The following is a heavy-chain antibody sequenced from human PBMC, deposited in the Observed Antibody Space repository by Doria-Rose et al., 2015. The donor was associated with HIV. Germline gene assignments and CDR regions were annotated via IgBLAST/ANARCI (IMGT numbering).Heavy chain of an antibody. V-gene: IGHV4-31*03. CDR2: TYYTGTS. CDR3: ARMGSYRELEY. J-gene: IGHJ4*02. CDR1: GASVSSRGYY. Sequence: GTDLVKPSETLSLTCRVSGASVSSRGYYWNWIRQVPGKGLESLGYTYYTGTSDYSPSLKSRLNMAVDTSKNQFSLKLSFVTVADTAVYYCARMGSYRELEYWGQGALVIVS. D-gene: IGHD3-3*01.